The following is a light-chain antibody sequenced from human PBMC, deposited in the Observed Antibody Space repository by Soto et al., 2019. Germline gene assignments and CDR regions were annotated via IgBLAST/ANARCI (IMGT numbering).Light chain of an antibody. CDR2: DVS. J-gene: IGLJ1*01. V-gene: IGLV2-14*01. Sequence: QSVLTQPASVSGSPGQSITISCTGTSSYVGVYNYVSWYQQHPGKAPKLMIYDVSNRPSGVSNRFSGSKSGNTASLTISGLQAEDEADYYCSSYTSSSTYVFGTGTKLTVL. CDR3: SSYTSSSTYV. CDR1: SSYVGVYNY.